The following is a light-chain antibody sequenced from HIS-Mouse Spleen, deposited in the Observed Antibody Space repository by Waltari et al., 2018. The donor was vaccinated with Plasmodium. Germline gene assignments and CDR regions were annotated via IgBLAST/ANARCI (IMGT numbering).Light chain of an antibody. CDR2: DAS. Sequence: EIVFTQSPATLSLSPGERATLSCRASQSVSSYLSWYQQKPGQAPRLLIYDASNRATGIPARFMGSGSGTDFTLTISSLEPEDFAVYCCQQRSNWPITFGQGTRLEIK. V-gene: IGKV3-11*01. CDR3: QQRSNWPIT. J-gene: IGKJ5*01. CDR1: QSVSSY.